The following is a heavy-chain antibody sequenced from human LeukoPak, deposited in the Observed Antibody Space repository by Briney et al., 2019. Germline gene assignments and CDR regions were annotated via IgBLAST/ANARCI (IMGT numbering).Heavy chain of an antibody. D-gene: IGHD6-13*01. J-gene: IGHJ4*02. V-gene: IGHV3-21*01. CDR1: GFTFSSYS. CDR3: ARGPLIAAAGTW. CDR2: VSSSSSYI. Sequence: GGSLRLSCAASGFTFSSYSMNWVRQAPGKGLEWVSSVSSSSSYIYYADSVKGRFTISRDNAKNSLYLQMNSLRAEDTAVYYCARGPLIAAAGTWWGQGTLVTVSS.